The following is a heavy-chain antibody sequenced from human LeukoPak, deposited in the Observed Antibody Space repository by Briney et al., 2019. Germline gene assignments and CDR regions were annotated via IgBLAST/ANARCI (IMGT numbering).Heavy chain of an antibody. V-gene: IGHV7-4-1*02. CDR3: AVTTPHDAFDI. D-gene: IGHD4-17*01. J-gene: IGHJ3*02. CDR2: INTNTGNP. Sequence: GASVKVSCKASGYTFTSYAMNWVRQAPGQGLEWMGWINTNTGNPTYAQGFTGRFVFSLDTSVSTAYLQISSLKAEDTVVYYCAVTTPHDAFDIWGQGTMVTVSS. CDR1: GYTFTSYA.